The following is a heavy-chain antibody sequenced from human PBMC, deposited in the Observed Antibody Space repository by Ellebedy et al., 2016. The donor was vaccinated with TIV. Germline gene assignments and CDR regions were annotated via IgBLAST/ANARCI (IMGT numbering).Heavy chain of an antibody. CDR1: GFSFSSYG. V-gene: IGHV3-48*03. J-gene: IGHJ4*02. Sequence: GESLKISXAASGFSFSSYGFNWVRQAPGQGLEFLAHISANSGTTTHYAESVRGRFTISRDNAKTALYLQMYSLRAEDTALYYCARDRIGDNWYTPFDYWGQGTLVTVSS. CDR3: ARDRIGDNWYTPFDY. D-gene: IGHD1-1*01. CDR2: ISANSGTTT.